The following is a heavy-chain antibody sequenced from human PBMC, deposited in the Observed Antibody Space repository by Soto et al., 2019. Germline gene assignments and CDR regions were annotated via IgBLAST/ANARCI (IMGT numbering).Heavy chain of an antibody. D-gene: IGHD3-10*01. CDR3: ARDTPYYYGSGTYYGMDV. J-gene: IGHJ6*02. CDR2: ISSSSSTI. Sequence: PGGSLRLSCAASGFTFSSYSMNWVRQAPGKGLEWVSYISSSSSTIYYADSVKGRFTISRDNAKNSLYLQMNSLRAEDTAVYYCARDTPYYYGSGTYYGMDVWGQGTTVTVSS. V-gene: IGHV3-48*01. CDR1: GFTFSSYS.